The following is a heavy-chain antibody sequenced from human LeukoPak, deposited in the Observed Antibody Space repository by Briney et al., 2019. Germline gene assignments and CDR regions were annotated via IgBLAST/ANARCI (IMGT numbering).Heavy chain of an antibody. J-gene: IGHJ3*02. D-gene: IGHD1-26*01. CDR3: ARGGRWELPRPYAFDI. Sequence: ASVKVSCKASGYTFNTYGITWVRQAPGQGLEWMGWISGYNGKTKYAQNLQDRVTMTTDTSTTTAYMELRSLRSDDTAVYYCARGGRWELPRPYAFDIWGQGTMVTVSS. CDR1: GYTFNTYG. V-gene: IGHV1-18*01. CDR2: ISGYNGKT.